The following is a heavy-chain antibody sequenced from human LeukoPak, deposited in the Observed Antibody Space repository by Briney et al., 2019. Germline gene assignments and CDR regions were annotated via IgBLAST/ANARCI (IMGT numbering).Heavy chain of an antibody. J-gene: IGHJ4*02. V-gene: IGHV1-24*01. CDR3: ATSYYYDSSGYLDY. CDR2: FDPEDGET. Sequence: ASVKVSCKVSGYTLTELSMHWVRQAPGKGLEWMGGFDPEDGETIYAQKFQGRVTMTEDTSTDTAYMELSGLRSEDTAVYYCATSYYYDSSGYLDYWGQGTLVTVSS. CDR1: GYTLTELS. D-gene: IGHD3-22*01.